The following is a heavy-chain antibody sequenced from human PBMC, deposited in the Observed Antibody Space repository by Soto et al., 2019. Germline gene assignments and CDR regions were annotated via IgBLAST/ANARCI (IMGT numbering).Heavy chain of an antibody. CDR2: VYYSGST. D-gene: IGHD1-26*01. Sequence: PSETLSLTCTVSGVSISGSRYYWGWIRQPPGRGLEWIGNVYYSGSTYYTPSLRSRVTLYVDTSKNQFSLNLNSVTAADMAVYYCARGGIPPSGYGIAYAMDVWGQGTTVTVSS. CDR1: GVSISGSRYY. CDR3: ARGGIPPSGYGIAYAMDV. V-gene: IGHV4-39*01. J-gene: IGHJ6*02.